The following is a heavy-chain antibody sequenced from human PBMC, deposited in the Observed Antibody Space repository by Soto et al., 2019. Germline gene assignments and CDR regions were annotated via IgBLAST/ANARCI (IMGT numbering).Heavy chain of an antibody. CDR1: SDSISSYY. CDR2: ISYSGST. Sequence: SETLSLTCTVSSDSISSYYWSWIRQPPGKRLEWIGYISYSGSTDYNPSLKSRVTISGDTSKNQFSLKVSSVTAAGTAVYYCARGTSWQLPFDYWGQGTLVTVSS. V-gene: IGHV4-59*01. CDR3: ARGTSWQLPFDY. J-gene: IGHJ4*02. D-gene: IGHD6-13*01.